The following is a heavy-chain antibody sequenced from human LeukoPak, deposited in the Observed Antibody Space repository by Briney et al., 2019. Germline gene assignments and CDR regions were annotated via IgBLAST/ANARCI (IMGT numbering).Heavy chain of an antibody. CDR3: ASLYSSSHFDY. J-gene: IGHJ4*02. V-gene: IGHV3-30-3*01. CDR2: ISYDGSNK. Sequence: GRSLRLSCAASGFTFSSYAMHWVRQAPGKGLEWVAVISYDGSNKYYADSVKGRFTISRDNSKNTLYLQMNSLRAEDTAVYYCASLYSSSHFDYWGQGTLVTVSS. CDR1: GFTFSSYA. D-gene: IGHD6-6*01.